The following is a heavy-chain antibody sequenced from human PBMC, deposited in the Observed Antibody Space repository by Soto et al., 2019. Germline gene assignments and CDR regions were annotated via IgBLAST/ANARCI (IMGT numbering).Heavy chain of an antibody. V-gene: IGHV3-66*01. CDR1: GFTVSSNY. J-gene: IGHJ4*02. CDR2: IYSGGST. CDR3: AGGAKYYFDY. Sequence: EVQVVESGGGLVQPGGSLRLSCAASGFTVSSNYMRWVRQAPGRGLEWVSVIYSGGSTYYADSVKGRFTISRDNSKNKLNLQMNSLRAEDTAVYYCAGGAKYYFDYWGQGTLVTVSS.